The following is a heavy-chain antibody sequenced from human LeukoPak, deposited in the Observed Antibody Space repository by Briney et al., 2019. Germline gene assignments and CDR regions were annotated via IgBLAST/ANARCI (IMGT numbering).Heavy chain of an antibody. V-gene: IGHV3-30*02. D-gene: IGHD3-16*02. CDR2: IWYDGSNK. CDR3: AKDMITFGGVIVLE. J-gene: IGHJ4*02. Sequence: GGSLTLSCAASGFTFSSYGMHWVRQAPGKGLEWVAVIWYDGSNKYYGDSVRGRFTISRDNSKNTLYLQMNSLRAEDTVVYYCAKDMITFGGVIVLEWGRGTLVTVSS. CDR1: GFTFSSYG.